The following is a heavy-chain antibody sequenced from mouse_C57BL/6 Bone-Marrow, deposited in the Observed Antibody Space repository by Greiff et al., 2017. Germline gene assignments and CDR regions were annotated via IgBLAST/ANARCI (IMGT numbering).Heavy chain of an antibody. J-gene: IGHJ4*01. CDR3: ARRGFPYYAMDY. CDR2: ISGGGGNT. Sequence: EVQLQQSGAELVKPGGSLKLSCAASGFTFSSYTMSWVRQTPEKRLEWVATISGGGGNTYYPDSVKGRFTISRDNAKNTLYLQMSSLRSEDTALYYCARRGFPYYAMDYWGQGTSVTVSS. CDR1: GFTFSSYT. V-gene: IGHV5-9*01.